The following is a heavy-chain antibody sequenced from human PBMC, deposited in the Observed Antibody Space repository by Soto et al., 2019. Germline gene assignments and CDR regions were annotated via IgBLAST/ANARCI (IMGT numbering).Heavy chain of an antibody. Sequence: GGSLSLSCTASGFTFGDYAMGWFRQAPGKGLEWVGFIRSKVFGGTTDYAAFVKGIFTISRYFSKSFAFLQMNSLKTEDTALYYCTKVRADYYDSSGPNYWGQGTLVTVSS. D-gene: IGHD3-22*01. CDR1: GFTFGDYA. CDR3: TKVRADYYDSSGPNY. CDR2: IRSKVFGGTT. J-gene: IGHJ4*02. V-gene: IGHV3-49*03.